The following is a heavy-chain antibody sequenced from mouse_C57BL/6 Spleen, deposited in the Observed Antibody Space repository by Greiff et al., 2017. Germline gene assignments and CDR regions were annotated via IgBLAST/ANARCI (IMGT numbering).Heavy chain of an antibody. V-gene: IGHV1-19*01. CDR1: GYTFTDYY. CDR2: INPYNGGT. D-gene: IGHD2-4*01. Sequence: VQLQQSGPVLVKPGASVKMSCKASGYTFTDYYMNWVKQSHGKSLEWIGVINPYNGGTSYNQKFKGKATLTVDKSSSTAYMELNSLTSEDSAVYYCANYDYDYYAMDYWGQGTSVTVSS. CDR3: ANYDYDYYAMDY. J-gene: IGHJ4*01.